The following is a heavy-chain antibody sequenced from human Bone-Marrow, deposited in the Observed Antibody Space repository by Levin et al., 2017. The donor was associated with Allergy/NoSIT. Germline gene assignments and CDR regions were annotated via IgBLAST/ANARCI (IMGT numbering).Heavy chain of an antibody. CDR3: ATTRETGPSTVTTFDY. J-gene: IGHJ4*02. CDR2: IVPMSATR. CDR1: GDTTRGYA. D-gene: IGHD4-17*01. Sequence: KISCKASGDTTRGYAISWVRQAPGQGLEWMGGIVPMSATRNYAQRFQGRVTITADESTSAAYIEVNSLRSEDTAVYYCATTRETGPSTVTTFDYWGQGTRVTVSS. V-gene: IGHV1-69*01.